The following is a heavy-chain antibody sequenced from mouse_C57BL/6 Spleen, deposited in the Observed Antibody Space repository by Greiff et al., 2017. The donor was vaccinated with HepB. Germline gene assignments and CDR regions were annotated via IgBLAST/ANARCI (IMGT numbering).Heavy chain of an antibody. Sequence: VQLQQPGAELVKPGASVKLSCKASGYTFTSYWMHWVKQRPGQGLEWIGMIHPNSGSTNYNEKFKSKATLTVDKSSSTAYMQLSSLTSEDSAVYYCAREGGSDGYYGYFDVWGTGTTVTVSS. CDR2: IHPNSGST. CDR1: GYTFTSYW. D-gene: IGHD2-3*01. J-gene: IGHJ1*03. CDR3: AREGGSDGYYGYFDV. V-gene: IGHV1-64*01.